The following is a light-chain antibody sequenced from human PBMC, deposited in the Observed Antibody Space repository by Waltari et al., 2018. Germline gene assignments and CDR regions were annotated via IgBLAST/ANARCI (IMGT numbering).Light chain of an antibody. V-gene: IGKV4-1*01. CDR1: PSVLYTSDNDNY. CDR3: QQYYTTPLT. CDR2: WAS. Sequence: DIVMTQSPDSLAVSLGERATINCRSSPSVLYTSDNDNYLAWYQQKPGQPPKLLIYWASTRASGVPDRFSGSGSGTDFTLTISSLQAADVAVYYCQQYYTTPLTFGQGTRVEI. J-gene: IGKJ1*01.